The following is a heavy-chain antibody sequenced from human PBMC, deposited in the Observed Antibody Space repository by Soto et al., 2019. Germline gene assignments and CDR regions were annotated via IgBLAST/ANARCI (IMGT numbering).Heavy chain of an antibody. Sequence: QLQLQESGSGLVKPSQTLSLTCAVSGGSISSGGYSWSWIRQPPGKGLEWIGYLYPRGSTYYNPSLNSRVTISVHRTKNQFPLKLSSVTAADTAVYYCARAVGITGTTQFDYWGQGTLVTVSS. J-gene: IGHJ4*02. CDR3: ARAVGITGTTQFDY. CDR1: GGSISSGGYS. CDR2: LYPRGST. V-gene: IGHV4-30-2*01. D-gene: IGHD1-7*01.